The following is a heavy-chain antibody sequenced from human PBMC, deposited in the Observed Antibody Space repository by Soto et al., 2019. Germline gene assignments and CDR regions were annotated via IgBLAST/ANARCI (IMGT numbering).Heavy chain of an antibody. Sequence: VGSLRLSCAASVFTFSSYAMHCVRQAPGKWLEWVAVISYDGSNKYYADSVKGRFTISRDNSKNTLYLQMNSLRAEDTAVYYCARTHPAMPTLHYHSYGMDVWGQRTMVSVS. CDR2: ISYDGSNK. CDR3: ARTHPAMPTLHYHSYGMDV. V-gene: IGHV3-30-3*01. D-gene: IGHD2-2*01. J-gene: IGHJ6*01. CDR1: VFTFSSYA.